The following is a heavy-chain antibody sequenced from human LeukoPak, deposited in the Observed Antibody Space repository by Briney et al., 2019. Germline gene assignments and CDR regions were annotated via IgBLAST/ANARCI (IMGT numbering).Heavy chain of an antibody. D-gene: IGHD3-10*01. Sequence: PSETLSLTCAVYGGSFSGYYWSWIRQPPGKGLEWIGEINHSGSTNYNPSLKSRVTISVDTSKNQFSLKLSSVTAADTAVYYCASNYYGSGSYYFSVDVWGKGTTVTISS. CDR3: ASNYYGSGSYYFSVDV. J-gene: IGHJ6*04. CDR1: GGSFSGYY. CDR2: INHSGST. V-gene: IGHV4-34*01.